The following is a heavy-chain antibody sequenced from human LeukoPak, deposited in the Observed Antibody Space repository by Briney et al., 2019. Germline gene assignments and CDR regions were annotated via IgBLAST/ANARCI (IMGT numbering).Heavy chain of an antibody. CDR2: IYYTGST. D-gene: IGHD6-13*01. J-gene: IGHJ3*01. V-gene: IGHV4-59*01. Sequence: SETLSLTCTVSGGSTSSYYWSWIRQPPGKGLEWIGYIYYTGSTNYNPSLKSRVTISVDTSNNQFSLKLNSVTAADTAVYYCARGFGLAAPDVWGQGTMVTVSS. CDR3: ARGFGLAAPDV. CDR1: GGSTSSYY.